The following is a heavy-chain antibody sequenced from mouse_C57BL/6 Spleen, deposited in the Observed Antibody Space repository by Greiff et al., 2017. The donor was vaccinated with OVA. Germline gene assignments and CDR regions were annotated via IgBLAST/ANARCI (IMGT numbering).Heavy chain of an antibody. J-gene: IGHJ1*03. V-gene: IGHV1-55*01. CDR3: ARCGVINFDV. Sequence: VKLQQPGAELVKPGASVKMSCKASGYTFTSYWITWVKQRPGQGLEWIGDIYPGSGSTNYNEKFKSKATLTVDTSSSTAYMQLSSLTSEDSAVYYCARCGVINFDVWGTGTTVTVSS. D-gene: IGHD1-3*01. CDR2: IYPGSGST. CDR1: GYTFTSYW.